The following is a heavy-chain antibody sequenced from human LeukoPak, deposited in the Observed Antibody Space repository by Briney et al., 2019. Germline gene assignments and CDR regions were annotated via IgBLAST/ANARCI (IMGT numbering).Heavy chain of an antibody. V-gene: IGHV3-30-3*01. Sequence: GGSLRLSCAASGFTFSSYVLHWVRQAPGKGLEWVSVISYDGSNKYYADSVKGRFTISRDNSENTLYLQMNSLRAEDTAVYYCARAPSYYDSSGYYRDAFDIWGHGTMVTVSS. CDR2: ISYDGSNK. J-gene: IGHJ3*02. D-gene: IGHD3-22*01. CDR3: ARAPSYYDSSGYYRDAFDI. CDR1: GFTFSSYV.